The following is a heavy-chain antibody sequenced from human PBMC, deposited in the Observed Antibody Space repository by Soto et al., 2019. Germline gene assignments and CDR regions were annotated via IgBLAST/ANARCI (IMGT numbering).Heavy chain of an antibody. Sequence: QVQLVQSGAEVKKPGASVKVSCKASGYTFTTYYIQWVRQAPGQGLEWMGVISPSGGTTTYAQKFKGRLTMTRDSSTSTVHMELSRLRSEDTAVYYCARQRSDRSGYNGGYNNYWGQGTLVTVSS. V-gene: IGHV1-46*01. CDR3: ARQRSDRSGYNGGYNNY. CDR1: GYTFTTYY. D-gene: IGHD3-22*01. CDR2: ISPSGGTT. J-gene: IGHJ4*02.